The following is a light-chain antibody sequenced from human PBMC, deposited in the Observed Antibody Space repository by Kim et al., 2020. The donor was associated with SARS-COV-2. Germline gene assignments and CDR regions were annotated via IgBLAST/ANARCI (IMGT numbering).Light chain of an antibody. CDR1: KLGDKY. V-gene: IGLV3-1*01. J-gene: IGLJ1*01. CDR2: QDS. CDR3: QAWDSSTYV. Sequence: SYELTQPPSVSVCPGQTASITCSGDKLGDKYACWYQQKPGQSPVLVIYQDSKRPSGIPERFSGSNSGNTATLTISGTQAMDEADYYCQAWDSSTYVFGTGTKVTVL.